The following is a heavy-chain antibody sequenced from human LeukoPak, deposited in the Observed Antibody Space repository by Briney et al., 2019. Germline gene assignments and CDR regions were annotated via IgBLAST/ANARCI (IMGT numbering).Heavy chain of an antibody. CDR1: GGSFNGYY. CDR3: AREMVRPGGAKDDY. D-gene: IGHD3-10*01. CDR2: INHSGST. Sequence: PSETLSLTCAVYGGSFNGYYWSWIRQPPGKGLEWIGEINHSGSTNYNPSLKSRVTISVDTSKSQFSPKLSSVTATETAVYYCAREMVRPGGAKDDYWGQGTLVTVSS. J-gene: IGHJ4*02. V-gene: IGHV4-34*01.